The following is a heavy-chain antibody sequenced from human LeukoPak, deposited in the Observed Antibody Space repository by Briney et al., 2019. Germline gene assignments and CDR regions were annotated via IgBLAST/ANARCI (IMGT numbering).Heavy chain of an antibody. V-gene: IGHV1-18*01. D-gene: IGHD6-13*01. J-gene: IGHJ5*02. Sequence: ASVKVSCKASGYTFTSYGISWVRQAPGQGLEWMGWISAYNGNTNYAQKLQGRVTMTTDPSTSTAYMELRSLRSDDTAVYYCARDRYSSSWVWFDPWGQGTLVTVSS. CDR2: ISAYNGNT. CDR3: ARDRYSSSWVWFDP. CDR1: GYTFTSYG.